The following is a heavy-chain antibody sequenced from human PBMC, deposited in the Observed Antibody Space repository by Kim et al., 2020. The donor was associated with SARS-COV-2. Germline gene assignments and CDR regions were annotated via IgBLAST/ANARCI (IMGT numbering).Heavy chain of an antibody. D-gene: IGHD5-12*01. V-gene: IGHV3-23*01. Sequence: DSVKGRFTISRDNSKNTLYLQMNSLRAEDTAVYYCAKAGDIVATISWSDYWGQGTLVTVSS. J-gene: IGHJ4*02. CDR3: AKAGDIVATISWSDY.